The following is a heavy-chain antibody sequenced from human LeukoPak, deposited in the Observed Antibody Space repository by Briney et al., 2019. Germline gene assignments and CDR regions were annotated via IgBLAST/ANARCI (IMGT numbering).Heavy chain of an antibody. CDR3: ARDRPVRYDSSGYSAPDI. J-gene: IGHJ3*02. D-gene: IGHD3-22*01. Sequence: PGGSLRLSCEASGFIFSSYWMSWVRQAPGKGLEWVAIIQGDGSERYYVDSVKGRFTISRDNAKNSLYLQMNSLRAEDTAVYYCARDRPVRYDSSGYSAPDIWGQGTMVTVSS. CDR2: IQGDGSER. V-gene: IGHV3-7*01. CDR1: GFIFSSYW.